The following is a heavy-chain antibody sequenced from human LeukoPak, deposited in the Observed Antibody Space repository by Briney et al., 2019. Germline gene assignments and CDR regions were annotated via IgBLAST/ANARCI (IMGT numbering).Heavy chain of an antibody. D-gene: IGHD7-27*01. V-gene: IGHV6-1*01. CDR2: TYYRSKWST. J-gene: IGHJ4*02. CDR1: GDSFSSNSAA. Sequence: SQTLSLTCALSGDSFSSNSAAWDWLRQSPSRGLECLGRTYYRSKWSTDYAVSVKSRITVNPDTSKNQFSLQLNSVTPEDTAVYYCARLENWAFDFRGQGTLITVSS. CDR3: ARLENWAFDF.